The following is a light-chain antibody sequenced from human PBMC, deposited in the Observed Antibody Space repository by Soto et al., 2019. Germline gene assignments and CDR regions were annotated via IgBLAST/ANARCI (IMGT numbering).Light chain of an antibody. V-gene: IGKV1-39*01. Sequence: IQLTQSPSDMSAFVGEGVTIVCRASQTISSYLNWYQQKPGKAPKLLIYVASSLQGGVPSRFSGSGSGTDFTLTIGSLQPDDFATYYCQQSYSTPITFGQGTRLEIK. CDR1: QTISSY. J-gene: IGKJ5*01. CDR2: VAS. CDR3: QQSYSTPIT.